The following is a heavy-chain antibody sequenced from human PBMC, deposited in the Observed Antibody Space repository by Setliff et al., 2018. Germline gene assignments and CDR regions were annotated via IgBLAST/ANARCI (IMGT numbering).Heavy chain of an antibody. D-gene: IGHD2-15*01. V-gene: IGHV4-34*12. J-gene: IGHJ4*02. CDR2: IIHSGST. Sequence: SETLSLTCAVYGGSFSGYYWSWIRQPPGKRLVWIGEIIHSGSTNYNPSLKSRVTISMDTSKNQFSLKVSSVTAADTAVYYCARSFSRSEKFLLDYWGQGALVTVSS. CDR1: GGSFSGYY. CDR3: ARSFSRSEKFLLDY.